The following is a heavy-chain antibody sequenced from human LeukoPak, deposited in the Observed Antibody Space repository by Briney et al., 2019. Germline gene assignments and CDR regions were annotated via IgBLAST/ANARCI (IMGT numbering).Heavy chain of an antibody. CDR3: ARKLRLGGNWFDP. V-gene: IGHV1-69*15. CDR2: IIPISGTT. J-gene: IGHJ5*02. CDR1: GGSFTSYA. Sequence: SVKVSCKTSGGSFTSYAITWVRQAPGQGLEWMGKIIPISGTTNYAQKFQGRVTFTADESTSTAYMELSSLRSEDTALYYCARKLRLGGNWFDPWGQGTLVTVSS. D-gene: IGHD1-26*01.